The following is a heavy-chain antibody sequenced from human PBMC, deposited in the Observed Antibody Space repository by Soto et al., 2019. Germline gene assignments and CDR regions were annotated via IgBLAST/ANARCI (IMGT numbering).Heavy chain of an antibody. J-gene: IGHJ4*02. Sequence: HLQLQESGPGLVKPSETLSLTCTVSGNSISDRNYYWGWIRQPPGKGLEWIGSIFYTGSTSYSPSLRGRVTISVDKSKNQFSLKVTSVTAADTAIYFCATMTGFLVPTLEADYWGQGALVTVSS. V-gene: IGHV4-39*01. CDR2: IFYTGST. CDR3: ATMTGFLVPTLEADY. D-gene: IGHD3-3*01. CDR1: GNSISDRNYY.